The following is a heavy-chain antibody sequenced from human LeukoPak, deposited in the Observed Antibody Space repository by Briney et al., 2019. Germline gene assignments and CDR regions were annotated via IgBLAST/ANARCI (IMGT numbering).Heavy chain of an antibody. CDR1: GFTYSSYA. J-gene: IGHJ4*02. Sequence: GGSLRLSSAASGFTYSSYAMSWVRQAPGKGLEWVSAISGGGGSTYYADSVKGRFTISRDNSKNTLYLQMNSLRAEDTAVYYCAKRGSKDYFDYWGQGTLVTVSS. D-gene: IGHD3-10*01. V-gene: IGHV3-23*01. CDR2: ISGGGGST. CDR3: AKRGSKDYFDY.